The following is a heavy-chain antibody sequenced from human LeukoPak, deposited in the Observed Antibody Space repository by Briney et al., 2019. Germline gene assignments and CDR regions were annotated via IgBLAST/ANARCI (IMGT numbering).Heavy chain of an antibody. CDR1: GFTFSSYS. CDR2: ISSSSSYI. CDR3: ARENIGHILSYNWFDP. V-gene: IGHV3-21*01. Sequence: GGSLRLSCAASGFTFSSYSMNWVRQAPGKGLEWVSSISSSSSYIYYADSVKGRFTISRDNAKNTLYLQMNSLRAEDTAVYYCARENIGHILSYNWFDPWGQGTLVTVSS. D-gene: IGHD5/OR15-5a*01. J-gene: IGHJ5*02.